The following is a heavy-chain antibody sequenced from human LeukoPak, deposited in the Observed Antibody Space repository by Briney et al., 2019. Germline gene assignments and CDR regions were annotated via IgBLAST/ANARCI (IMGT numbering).Heavy chain of an antibody. CDR2: IRSKANSYAT. J-gene: IGHJ4*02. Sequence: GDSLKLSCAASGFTFSGSAMHWVRQASGKGLEWLGRIRSKANSYATVYAASSKGRFTISRDDSKNTAFLQMNSLKSEDTAVYYCTATVVTPFDSWGQGTLVTVSS. V-gene: IGHV3-73*01. CDR3: TATVVTPFDS. D-gene: IGHD4-23*01. CDR1: GFTFSGSA.